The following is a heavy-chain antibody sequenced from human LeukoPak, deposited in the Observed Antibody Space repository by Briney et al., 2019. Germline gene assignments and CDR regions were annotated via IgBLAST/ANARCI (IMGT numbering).Heavy chain of an antibody. CDR2: ISYDGSNK. V-gene: IGHV3-30*01. D-gene: IGHD4-11*01. Sequence: GGSLRLSCAASGFTFSSYAMHWVRQAPGKGLEWVAVISYDGSNKYYADSVKGRFTISRDNSKNTLYLQMNSLRAEDTAVYYCARTMTTVTTSIYYYYYMDVWGKGTTVTVSS. J-gene: IGHJ6*03. CDR1: GFTFSSYA. CDR3: ARTMTTVTTSIYYYYYMDV.